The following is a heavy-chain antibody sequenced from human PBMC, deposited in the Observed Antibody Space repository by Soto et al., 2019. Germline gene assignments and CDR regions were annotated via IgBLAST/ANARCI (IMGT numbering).Heavy chain of an antibody. J-gene: IGHJ5*02. CDR1: GGTFSSYA. D-gene: IGHD3-9*01. Sequence: SVKLSCKASGGTFSSYAISWVRQAPGQGLEWMGGIIPIFGTANYAQKFQGRVTITADESTSTAYMELSSLRSEDTAVYYCASSGAPTYYDILTGYYNWFDPWGQGTLVTVSS. V-gene: IGHV1-69*13. CDR2: IIPIFGTA. CDR3: ASSGAPTYYDILTGYYNWFDP.